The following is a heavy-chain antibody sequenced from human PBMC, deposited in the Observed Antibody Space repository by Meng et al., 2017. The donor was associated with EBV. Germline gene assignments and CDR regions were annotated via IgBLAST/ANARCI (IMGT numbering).Heavy chain of an antibody. CDR1: GESFSGYS. V-gene: IGHV4-34*01. CDR2: VNHAGRT. J-gene: IGHJ4*02. CDR3: AEGRGTFDY. Sequence: QVQLKQWGAGRLKPSETLSLTCGLSGESFSGYSCSWVRQSPGKGLEWIGEVNHAGRTNFNPSLKSRVSISLDTSKNQFSLKLNSVTVADTAVYYCAEGRGTFDYWGRGTLVTVSS.